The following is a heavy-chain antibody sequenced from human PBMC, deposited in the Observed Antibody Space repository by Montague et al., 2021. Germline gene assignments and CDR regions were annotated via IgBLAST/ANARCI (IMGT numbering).Heavy chain of an antibody. V-gene: IGHV4-4*07. D-gene: IGHD3-10*01. CDR1: GDSISSYEYY. Sequence: SETLSLTCSVSGDSISSYEYYWTWIRQPAGRGLEWIGRVYNRGDTNTNPSLRSRLTLSVDTSKNHFSLTLTSVTAADTAVYFCARDSPVVEPWVGEHKDAFDIWGQGKMVTVSS. CDR2: VYNRGDT. J-gene: IGHJ3*02. CDR3: ARDSPVVEPWVGEHKDAFDI.